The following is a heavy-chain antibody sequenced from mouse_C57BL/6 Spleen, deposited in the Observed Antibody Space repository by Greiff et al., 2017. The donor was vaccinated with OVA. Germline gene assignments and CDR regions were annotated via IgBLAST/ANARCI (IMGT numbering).Heavy chain of an antibody. D-gene: IGHD1-1*01. CDR3: ARGGGSSYDAMDY. Sequence: QVQLQQPGAELVRPGSSVKLSCKASGYTFTSYWMHWVKQRPIQGLEWIGNIDPSDRETHYNQKFKDKATLTVDKSSSTAYMQLSSLTSEDSAVYYCARGGGSSYDAMDYWGQGTSVTVSS. CDR2: IDPSDRET. V-gene: IGHV1-52*01. J-gene: IGHJ4*01. CDR1: GYTFTSYW.